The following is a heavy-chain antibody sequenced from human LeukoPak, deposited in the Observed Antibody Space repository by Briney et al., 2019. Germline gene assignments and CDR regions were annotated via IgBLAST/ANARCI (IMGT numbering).Heavy chain of an antibody. Sequence: ASVKVSCKASGYTFTGYYMHWVRQAPGQGLEWMGWVTPNSGGTNYAQRFQGRVTMTRDTSISTACMELNRLRSDDTAVYYCAREAYGSGSFRTDYYYMDVWGKGTTVTISS. V-gene: IGHV1-2*02. CDR3: AREAYGSGSFRTDYYYMDV. CDR2: VTPNSGGT. D-gene: IGHD3-10*01. J-gene: IGHJ6*03. CDR1: GYTFTGYY.